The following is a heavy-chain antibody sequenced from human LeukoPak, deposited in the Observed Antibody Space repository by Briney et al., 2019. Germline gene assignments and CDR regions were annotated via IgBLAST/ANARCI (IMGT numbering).Heavy chain of an antibody. CDR3: ASVPQESYSGGAFDI. J-gene: IGHJ3*02. CDR2: ISYDGSNK. CDR1: GFTFSSYA. Sequence: PGGSLRLSCAASGFTFSSYAMHWVRQAPGKGLEWVAVISYDGSNKYYVDSVKGRFTISRDNSKNTLYLQMNSLRAEDTAVYYCASVPQESYSGGAFDIWGQGTMVTVSS. V-gene: IGHV3-30-3*01. D-gene: IGHD1-26*01.